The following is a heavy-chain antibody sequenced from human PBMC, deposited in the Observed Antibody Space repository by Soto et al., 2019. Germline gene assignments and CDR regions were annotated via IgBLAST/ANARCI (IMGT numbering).Heavy chain of an antibody. CDR2: IIPIFGTA. D-gene: IGHD6-6*01. Sequence: GASVKVSCKASGGTFSSYAISWVRQAPGQGLEWMGGIIPIFGTANYAQKLQGRVTMTTDTSTSTAYMELRSLRSDDTAVYYCARDQWASIAARPSLGIDYWGQGTLVTVSS. V-gene: IGHV1-69*05. J-gene: IGHJ4*02. CDR3: ARDQWASIAARPSLGIDY. CDR1: GGTFSSYA.